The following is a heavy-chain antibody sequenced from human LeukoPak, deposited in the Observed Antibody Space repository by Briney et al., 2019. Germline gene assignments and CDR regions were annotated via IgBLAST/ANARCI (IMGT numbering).Heavy chain of an antibody. J-gene: IGHJ4*02. Sequence: QTGGSLRLSCAASGFTFSSYWMSWVRQAPGKGLEWVANIKQAGSEKYYVDSVKGRFTISRDNAKNSLYLQMNSLRAEDTAVHYCARFRRGSSLDYWGQGTLVTVSS. CDR2: IKQAGSEK. D-gene: IGHD6-6*01. CDR3: ARFRRGSSLDY. CDR1: GFTFSSYW. V-gene: IGHV3-7*01.